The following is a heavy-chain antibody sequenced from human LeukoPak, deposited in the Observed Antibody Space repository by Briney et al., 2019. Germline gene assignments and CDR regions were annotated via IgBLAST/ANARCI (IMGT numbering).Heavy chain of an antibody. CDR1: EYTFTSYY. J-gene: IGHJ5*02. Sequence: ASVKVSCKASEYTFTSYYMHWVRQAPGQGLEWMGIINPRGGSTSYAQKFQGRVTMTRDTSTNTVYMELSSLRSEDTAVYYCARRTVIRGNWFDPWGQGTLVTVSS. CDR3: ARRTVIRGNWFDP. D-gene: IGHD4-17*01. CDR2: INPRGGST. V-gene: IGHV1-46*01.